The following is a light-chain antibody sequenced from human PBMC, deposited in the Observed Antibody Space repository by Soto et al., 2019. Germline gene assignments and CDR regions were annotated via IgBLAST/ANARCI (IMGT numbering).Light chain of an antibody. CDR1: SSDVGSYNL. Sequence: QSVLTQPASVSGSPGQSITISCTGTSSDVGSYNLVSWYQQHPGKAPKLMIYEVSKWPSGVSNRFSGSKSGNTASLTISGLQADYYSNYYCTTETYTSTFYVV. CDR2: EVS. CDR3: TTETYTSTFYV. V-gene: IGLV2-23*02. J-gene: IGLJ1*01.